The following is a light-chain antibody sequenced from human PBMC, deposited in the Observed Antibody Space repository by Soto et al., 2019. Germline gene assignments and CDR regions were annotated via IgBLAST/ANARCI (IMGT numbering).Light chain of an antibody. CDR3: QQYYSYPVYT. V-gene: IGKV1-5*03. CDR2: KAS. CDR1: QSISSW. Sequence: DIQMTQSPSTLSASAGDRVTITCRASQSISSWLAWYQQKPGKAPKLLIYKASTLESGVPSRFTGSGSGTEFTLTISRLQPDDVATYYCQQYYSYPVYTFGQGTKLEIK. J-gene: IGKJ2*01.